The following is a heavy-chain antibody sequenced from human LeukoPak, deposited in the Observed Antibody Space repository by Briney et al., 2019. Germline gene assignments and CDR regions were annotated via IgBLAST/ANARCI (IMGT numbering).Heavy chain of an antibody. Sequence: ASVKVSCKASGYTFTGYYMHWVRQAPGQGLEWMGWINPNSGGTNYAQKFQGWVTMTRDTSISTAYMELSRLRSDDTAVYYCARGRVRCSGGSCYGYYFDYWGQGTLVTVSS. D-gene: IGHD2-15*01. CDR2: INPNSGGT. V-gene: IGHV1-2*04. CDR1: GYTFTGYY. J-gene: IGHJ4*02. CDR3: ARGRVRCSGGSCYGYYFDY.